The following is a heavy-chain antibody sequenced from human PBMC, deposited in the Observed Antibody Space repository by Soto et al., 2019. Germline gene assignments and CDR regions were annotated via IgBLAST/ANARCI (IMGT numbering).Heavy chain of an antibody. CDR1: GDSISDYF. J-gene: IGHJ6*03. D-gene: IGHD1-26*01. Sequence: QVQLQESGPGLVKPSETLSLACTVSGDSISDYFWSWIRQPPGRGLEWIVYIYYSGNTNYNPSLKGRVTISVDTAKNQFSLRLSSVTAADTAVYYYARLGSGSSSSYFYYYYMDAWGKGTTVSVSS. CDR3: ARLGSGSSSSYFYYYYMDA. V-gene: IGHV4-59*08. CDR2: IYYSGNT.